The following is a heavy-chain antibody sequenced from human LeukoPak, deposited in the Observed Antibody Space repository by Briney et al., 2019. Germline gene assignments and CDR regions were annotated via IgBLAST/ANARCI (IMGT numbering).Heavy chain of an antibody. CDR1: GGTFSSYA. D-gene: IGHD3-22*01. V-gene: IGHV1-46*01. Sequence: ASVKVSCKASGGTFSSYAISWVRQAPGQGLEWMGIINPSGGSTSYAQKFQGRVTMTRDMSTSTVYMELSSLRSEDTAVYYCARGDSSGYFDYWGQGTLVTVSS. J-gene: IGHJ4*02. CDR2: INPSGGST. CDR3: ARGDSSGYFDY.